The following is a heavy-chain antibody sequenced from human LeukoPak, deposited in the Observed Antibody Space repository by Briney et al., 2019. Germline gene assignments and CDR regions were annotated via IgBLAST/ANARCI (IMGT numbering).Heavy chain of an antibody. CDR2: TSYDGSNK. CDR3: AKIRPWIQLWLEMDY. D-gene: IGHD5-18*01. J-gene: IGHJ4*02. CDR1: GFTFSSYG. V-gene: IGHV3-30*18. Sequence: GGSLRLSCAASGFTFSSYGMHWVRQAPGKGLEWVAVTSYDGSNKYYADSVKGRFTISRDNSKNTLYLQMNSLRAEDTAVYYCAKIRPWIQLWLEMDYWGQGTLVTVSS.